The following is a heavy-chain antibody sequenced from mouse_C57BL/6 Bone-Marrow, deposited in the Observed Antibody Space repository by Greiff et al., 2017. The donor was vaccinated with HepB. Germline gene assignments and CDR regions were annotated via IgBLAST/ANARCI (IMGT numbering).Heavy chain of an antibody. D-gene: IGHD4-1*01. J-gene: IGHJ4*01. CDR1: GYTFTSYW. CDR2: IYPGNSDT. CDR3: TREDWGYYYAMDY. V-gene: IGHV1-5*01. Sequence: VQLQQSGTVLARPGASVKMSCKPSGYTFTSYWMHWVKQRPGQGLEWIGAIYPGNSDTSYNQKFKGKAKLTAVTSASTAYMELSSLTNEDSAVYYCTREDWGYYYAMDYWGQGTSVTVSS.